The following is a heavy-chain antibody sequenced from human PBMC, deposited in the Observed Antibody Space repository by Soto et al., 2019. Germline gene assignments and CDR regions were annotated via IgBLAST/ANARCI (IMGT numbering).Heavy chain of an antibody. CDR1: GGSISDGYY. V-gene: IGHV4-31*03. Sequence: PSETLSLTCTVSGGSISDGYYWSWIRQHPGKGLEWIGAISYSGSTSYNPCLKSRLTISVDRSKSQFSLNLSSVTAADTAVYYCARRDRSGYSYWLDTWGQGTLVTVS. D-gene: IGHD3-22*01. J-gene: IGHJ5*02. CDR2: ISYSGST. CDR3: ARRDRSGYSYWLDT.